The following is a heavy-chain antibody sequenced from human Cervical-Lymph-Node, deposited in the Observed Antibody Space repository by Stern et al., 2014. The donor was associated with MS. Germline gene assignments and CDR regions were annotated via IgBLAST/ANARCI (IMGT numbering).Heavy chain of an antibody. J-gene: IGHJ6*02. Sequence: QVQLVQSGAEVTKPGASVKVSCKASGYTFTNYYMHWVRQAPGQGLEWMGIINPSGGDTNYAQKFQDRVTMTRDTSTSTVYMELSSLRSEDTAVYYCARDYIVVVQAANDPRNYYYYGMDVWGQGTTVTVSS. D-gene: IGHD2-2*01. CDR1: GYTFTNYY. CDR3: ARDYIVVVQAANDPRNYYYYGMDV. CDR2: INPSGGDT. V-gene: IGHV1-46*01.